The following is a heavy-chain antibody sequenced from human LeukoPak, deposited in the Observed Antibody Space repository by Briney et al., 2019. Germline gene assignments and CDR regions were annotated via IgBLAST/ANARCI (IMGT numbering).Heavy chain of an antibody. CDR2: IYPGDSDT. D-gene: IGHD3-22*01. CDR3: ARHSLTYYYDSSGSPRDAFDI. Sequence: GESLKISCKGSGYSFTSYWIGWVRQMPGKGLEWMGIIYPGDSDTRYSPSFQDQVTISADKSISTAYLQWSSLKASDTAMYYCARHSLTYYYDSSGSPRDAFDIWGQGTMVTVSS. J-gene: IGHJ3*02. V-gene: IGHV5-51*01. CDR1: GYSFTSYW.